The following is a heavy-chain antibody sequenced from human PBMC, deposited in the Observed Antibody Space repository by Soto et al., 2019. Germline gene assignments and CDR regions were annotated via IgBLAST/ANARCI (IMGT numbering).Heavy chain of an antibody. CDR1: GFTFSNYN. CDR2: ISSSSSYI. D-gene: IGHD6-19*01. Sequence: EVQLVESGGGLVKPGGSLRLSCAASGFTFSNYNMNWVRQAPGKGLEWVSSISSSSSYIYYADSVKGRFTISRDNAKNSLYLQMNSLSAEDTAVYYCARGSAEAGTAAIDHWGQGTLVTVSS. CDR3: ARGSAEAGTAAIDH. J-gene: IGHJ4*02. V-gene: IGHV3-21*01.